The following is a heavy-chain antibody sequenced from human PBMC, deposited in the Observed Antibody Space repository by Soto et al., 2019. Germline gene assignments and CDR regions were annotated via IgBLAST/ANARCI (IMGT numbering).Heavy chain of an antibody. D-gene: IGHD6-13*01. V-gene: IGHV3-23*01. CDR2: ISGSGGST. CDR1: GFPFSSYA. CDR3: AKDLGLLAAAYFDY. J-gene: IGHJ4*02. Sequence: GGSLGLSCAASGFPFSSYAMSWVRQAPGKGLEWVSAISGSGGSTYYADSVKGRFTISRDNSKNTLYLQMNSLRAEDTAVYYCAKDLGLLAAAYFDYWGQGTLVTVSS.